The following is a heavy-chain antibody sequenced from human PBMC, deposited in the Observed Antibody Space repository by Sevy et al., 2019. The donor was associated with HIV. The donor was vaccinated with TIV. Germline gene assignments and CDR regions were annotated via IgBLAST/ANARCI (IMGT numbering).Heavy chain of an antibody. D-gene: IGHD3-22*01. V-gene: IGHV1-24*01. Sequence: ASVKVSCKVSGYTLTELSMHWVRQVPGKGLEWMGSFDPEYDETIYAQKFQGRVTMTEDTSTDTAYMELSSLRSEDTAVYYCATTKDYYENSGDPFDYWGQGTLVTVSS. J-gene: IGHJ4*02. CDR1: GYTLTELS. CDR3: ATTKDYYENSGDPFDY. CDR2: FDPEYDET.